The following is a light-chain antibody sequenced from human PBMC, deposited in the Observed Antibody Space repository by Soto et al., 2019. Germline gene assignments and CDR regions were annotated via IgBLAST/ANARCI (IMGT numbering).Light chain of an antibody. CDR3: LQDYNYPFT. J-gene: IGKJ2*01. V-gene: IGKV1-6*01. CDR2: AAS. CDR1: QGIRND. Sequence: AIQMTQSPSSLSASVGDRVTITCRASQGIRNDLGWYQQKSGKAPKLLIYAASTLQSGVPSRFSGSGSGTDSTLTISSLQPEDFATYYCLQDYNYPFTFGQGTKLEIK.